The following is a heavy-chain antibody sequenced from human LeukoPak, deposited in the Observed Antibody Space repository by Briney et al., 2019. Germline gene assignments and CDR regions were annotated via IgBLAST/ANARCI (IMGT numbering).Heavy chain of an antibody. D-gene: IGHD2-15*01. CDR1: GYTFTSYG. V-gene: IGHV1-18*01. Sequence: GASVKVSRKASGYTFTSYGISWVRQAPGQGLEWMGWISAYNGNTNYAQKLQGRVTMTTDTSTSTAYMELRSLRSDDTAVYYCARRIAYCSGGSCYSAPYYYYYMDVWGKGTTVTVSS. CDR2: ISAYNGNT. CDR3: ARRIAYCSGGSCYSAPYYYYYMDV. J-gene: IGHJ6*03.